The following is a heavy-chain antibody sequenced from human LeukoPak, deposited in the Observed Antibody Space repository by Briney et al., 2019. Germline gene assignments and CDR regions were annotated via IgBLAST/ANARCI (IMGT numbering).Heavy chain of an antibody. J-gene: IGHJ5*02. CDR1: GASISSYY. Sequence: SETLSLTCTVSGASISSYYWSWIRQPPGKGLEWIGYIYYSGNTKYNPSLNSRVTISVDTSKNQFSLKLSSVTAADTAVYYCARQLGYYSTTSRYPWFDPWGQGTLVTVSS. D-gene: IGHD2-2*01. CDR3: ARQLGYYSTTSRYPWFDP. V-gene: IGHV4-59*01. CDR2: IYYSGNT.